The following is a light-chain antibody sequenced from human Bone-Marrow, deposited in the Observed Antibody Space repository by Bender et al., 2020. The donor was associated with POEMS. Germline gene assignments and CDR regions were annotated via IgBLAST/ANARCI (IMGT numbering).Light chain of an antibody. CDR3: QVWDSSSDHYV. J-gene: IGLJ1*01. Sequence: YVLTQPPSVSVAPGQTARIPCGGNNIGSRTVQWYQQKPGQAPVLAVYDDSDRPAGIPERFSGSNSGNTATLTISRLEAGDEADYYCQVWDSSSDHYVFGTATTVTVL. V-gene: IGLV3-21*02. CDR2: DDS. CDR1: NIGSRT.